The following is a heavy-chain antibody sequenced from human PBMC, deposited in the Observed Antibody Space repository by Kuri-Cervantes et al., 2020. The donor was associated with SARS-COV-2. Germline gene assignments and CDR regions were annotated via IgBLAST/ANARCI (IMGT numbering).Heavy chain of an antibody. CDR3: ARVCRITIFGVVTTDGPIDY. D-gene: IGHD3-3*01. J-gene: IGHJ4*02. CDR1: GFTFSSYS. V-gene: IGHV3-21*01. CDR2: ISSSSSYI. Sequence: GGSLRLSCAASGFTFSSYSMNWVRQAPGKGLEWVSSISSSSSYIYYADSVKGRFTISRDNAKNSLYLQMNSLRAEDTAVYYCARVCRITIFGVVTTDGPIDYWGQGTLVTVSS.